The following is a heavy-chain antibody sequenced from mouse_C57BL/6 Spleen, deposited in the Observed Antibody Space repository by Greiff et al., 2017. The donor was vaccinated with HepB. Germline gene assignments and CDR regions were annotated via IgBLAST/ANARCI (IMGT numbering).Heavy chain of an antibody. J-gene: IGHJ2*01. CDR2: IYPGGGYT. CDR1: GYTFTNYW. CDR3: ARGGNYGNCFDY. D-gene: IGHD2-1*01. Sequence: LVESGAELVRPGTSVKMSCKASGYTFTNYWIGWAKQRPGHGLEWIGDIYPGGGYTNYNEKFKGKATLTADKSSSTAYMQFSSLTSEDSAIYYCARGGNYGNCFDYWGQGTTLTVSS. V-gene: IGHV1-63*01.